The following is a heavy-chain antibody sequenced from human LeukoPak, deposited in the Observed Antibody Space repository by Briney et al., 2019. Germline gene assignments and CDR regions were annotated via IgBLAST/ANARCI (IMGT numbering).Heavy chain of an antibody. V-gene: IGHV4-34*01. CDR3: ARGGRFGSSSFDY. J-gene: IGHJ4*02. CDR2: INHSGST. D-gene: IGHD6-6*01. Sequence: PSETLSLTRAVYGGSFSGYYWSWIRQPPGKGLEWIGEINHSGSTNYNPSLKSRVTISVDTSKNQFSLKLSSVTAADTAVYYCARGGRFGSSSFDYWGQGTLVTVSS. CDR1: GGSFSGYY.